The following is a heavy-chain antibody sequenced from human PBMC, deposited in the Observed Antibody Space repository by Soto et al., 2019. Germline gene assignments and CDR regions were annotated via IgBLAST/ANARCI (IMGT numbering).Heavy chain of an antibody. CDR3: ARDPGIYYGMDV. Sequence: QVQLVESGGGLVKPGGSLRLSCTASGFTFSDYYMTWIRQAPGKGLEWLSYISSGGLTIYYADSVKGRFTVSRDNYKNSMYLQMNNLRVEDTAVYYCARDPGIYYGMDVWGQGTTVTVSS. V-gene: IGHV3-11*01. J-gene: IGHJ6*02. D-gene: IGHD3-10*01. CDR2: ISSGGLTI. CDR1: GFTFSDYY.